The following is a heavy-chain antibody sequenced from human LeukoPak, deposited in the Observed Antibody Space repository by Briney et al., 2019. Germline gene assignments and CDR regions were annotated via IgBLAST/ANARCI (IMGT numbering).Heavy chain of an antibody. V-gene: IGHV4-4*07. J-gene: IGHJ4*02. CDR2: IYTSGST. CDR1: GGSISSYY. CDR3: ARDRREVAAAGYFDY. Sequence: SETLSLTCTASGGSISSYYWSWIRQPAGKGLEWIGRIYTSGSTNYNPSLKSRVTMSVDTSKNQFSLRLSSVTAADTAVYYCARDRREVAAAGYFDYWGQGTLVTVSS. D-gene: IGHD6-13*01.